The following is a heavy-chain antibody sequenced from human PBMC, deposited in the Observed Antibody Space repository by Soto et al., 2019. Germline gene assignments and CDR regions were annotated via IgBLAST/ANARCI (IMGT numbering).Heavy chain of an antibody. CDR1: GFTFGDYA. CDR2: IRSKAYGGTT. V-gene: IGHV3-49*03. D-gene: IGHD6-13*01. Sequence: GGSLRLSCTASGFTFGDYAMSWFRQAPWKGLEWVGFIRSKAYGGTTEYAASVKGRFTISRDNAKNSLYLQMNSLRAEDTAVYYCARDQLSSSWDYYYYYGMDVWGQGT. J-gene: IGHJ6*02. CDR3: ARDQLSSSWDYYYYYGMDV.